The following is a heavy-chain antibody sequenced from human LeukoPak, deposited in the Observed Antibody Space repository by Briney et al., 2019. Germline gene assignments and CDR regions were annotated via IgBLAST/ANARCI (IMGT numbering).Heavy chain of an antibody. D-gene: IGHD3-3*01. CDR2: ISYDGSNK. CDR3: ATPHTKYYYYGMDV. V-gene: IGHV3-30*04. CDR1: GFTFSSYA. J-gene: IGHJ6*02. Sequence: GRSLRLSCAASGFTFSSYAMHWVRQAPGKGLEWVPVISYDGSNKYYADSVKGRFTISRDNSKNTLYLQMNSLRAEDTAVYYCATPHTKYYYYGMDVWGQGTTVTVSS.